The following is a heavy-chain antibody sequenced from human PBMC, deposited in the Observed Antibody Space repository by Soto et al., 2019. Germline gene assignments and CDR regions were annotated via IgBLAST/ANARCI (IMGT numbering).Heavy chain of an antibody. J-gene: IGHJ3*02. CDR2: TSYDGSYK. CDR1: GFTFRSYG. D-gene: IGHD4-17*01. CDR3: AKAVTTLTSYAFDI. V-gene: IGHV3-30*18. Sequence: QVQLVESGGGVVQSGRSLRLSCAASGFTFRSYGMHWVRQVPGKGLEWVAVTSYDGSYKDYADSVKGRFTISRDNSKNTLYLPMNSLRADVTGLYYCAKAVTTLTSYAFDIGSQGTMVTVSS.